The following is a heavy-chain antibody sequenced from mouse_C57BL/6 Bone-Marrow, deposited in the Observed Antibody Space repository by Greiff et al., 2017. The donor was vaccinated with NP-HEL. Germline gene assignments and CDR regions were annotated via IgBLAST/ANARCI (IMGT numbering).Heavy chain of an antibody. D-gene: IGHD2-4*01. CDR2: IHPNSGST. CDR1: GYTFTSYW. J-gene: IGHJ3*01. V-gene: IGHV1-64*01. Sequence: QVQLQQPGAELVKPGASVKLSCKASGYTFTSYWMHWVKQRPGQGLEWIGMIHPNSGSTNYNEKFKSKATLTVDKSSSTAYMQLSSLTSEDSAVYYCARCDYDGGAWFAYWGQGTLVTVSA. CDR3: ARCDYDGGAWFAY.